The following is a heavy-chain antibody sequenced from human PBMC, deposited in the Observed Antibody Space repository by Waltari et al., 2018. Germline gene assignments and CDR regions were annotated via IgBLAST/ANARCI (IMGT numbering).Heavy chain of an antibody. CDR1: GGSISSYY. D-gene: IGHD6-19*01. CDR2: FYNSGTT. J-gene: IGHJ4*02. CDR3: AGGGQWLACDY. Sequence: QVQLQESGPGLVKPSETLSLTCTVSGGSISSYYWSWIRQAPGKGLEWIGTFYNSGTTNYNPSLESRVTISVDTSKNQIALKVNAMTAADTAVYYCAGGGQWLACDYWDQGILVTVSS. V-gene: IGHV4-59*01.